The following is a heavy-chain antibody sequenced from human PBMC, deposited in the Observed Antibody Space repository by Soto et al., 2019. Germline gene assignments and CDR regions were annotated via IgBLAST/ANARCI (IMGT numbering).Heavy chain of an antibody. Sequence: EVQLVESGGGLVQPGGSLRLSCAASGFTFSSYWMHWVRQAPGKGLVWVSRINSEGSSISYADSVKGRFTISRDNDKNTLYLQMNRLRAEDTAVYYCARVSNSDYYGSGSYGYWGQGTLVTVSS. CDR1: GFTFSSYW. D-gene: IGHD3-10*01. CDR3: ARVSNSDYYGSGSYGY. CDR2: INSEGSSI. V-gene: IGHV3-74*01. J-gene: IGHJ1*01.